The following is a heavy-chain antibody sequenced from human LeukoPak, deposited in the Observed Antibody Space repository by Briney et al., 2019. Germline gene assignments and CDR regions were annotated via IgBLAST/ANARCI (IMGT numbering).Heavy chain of an antibody. CDR2: IYYSGST. J-gene: IGHJ2*01. CDR1: GGSISSGGYY. V-gene: IGHV4-31*03. Sequence: SETLSLTCTVSGGSISSGGYYWSWIRQLPGEGLEWIGYIYYSGSTYYNPSLKSRVTISVDTSKNQFSLKLSSVTAADTAVYYCARRAGTDWYFDLWGRGPLVTVSS. D-gene: IGHD6-13*01. CDR3: ARRAGTDWYFDL.